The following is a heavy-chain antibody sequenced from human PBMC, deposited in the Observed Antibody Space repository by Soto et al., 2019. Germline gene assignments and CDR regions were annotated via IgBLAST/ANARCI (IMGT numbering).Heavy chain of an antibody. J-gene: IGHJ4*02. CDR3: ARLRYNWKYYFDY. Sequence: GGSLRLSCAASGFTFSSYEMNWVRQAPGKGLEWVSYISSSGSTIYYADSVKGRFTISRDNAKNSLYLQMNSLRAEDTAVYYCARLRYNWKYYFDYWGQGTLVTVSS. D-gene: IGHD1-20*01. V-gene: IGHV3-48*03. CDR2: ISSSGSTI. CDR1: GFTFSSYE.